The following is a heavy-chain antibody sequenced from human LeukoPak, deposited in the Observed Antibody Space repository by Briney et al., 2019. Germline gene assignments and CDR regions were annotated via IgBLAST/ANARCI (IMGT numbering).Heavy chain of an antibody. J-gene: IGHJ5*02. V-gene: IGHV1-18*01. CDR3: ARDGTDIVVVPAANNWFDP. Sequence: ASVKVSCKASGYTFTSYGISWVRQAPGQGLEWMGWISAYNGNTNYAQKLQGRVTMTTDTSASTAYMELRSLRSDDTAVYYCARDGTDIVVVPAANNWFDPWGQGTLVTVSS. D-gene: IGHD2-2*01. CDR2: ISAYNGNT. CDR1: GYTFTSYG.